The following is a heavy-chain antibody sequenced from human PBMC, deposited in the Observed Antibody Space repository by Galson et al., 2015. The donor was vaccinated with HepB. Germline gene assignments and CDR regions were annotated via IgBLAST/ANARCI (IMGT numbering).Heavy chain of an antibody. J-gene: IGHJ4*02. V-gene: IGHV1-18*04. CDR1: GYTFTSYG. CDR3: ARDHPIIVGATIFDY. CDR2: ISAYNGNT. Sequence: SVKVSCKASGYTFTSYGISWVRQAPGQGLEWMGWISAYNGNTNYAQKLQGRVTMTTDTSTSTAYMELRSLRSDDTAVYYCARDHPIIVGATIFDYWGQGTLVTVSS. D-gene: IGHD1-26*01.